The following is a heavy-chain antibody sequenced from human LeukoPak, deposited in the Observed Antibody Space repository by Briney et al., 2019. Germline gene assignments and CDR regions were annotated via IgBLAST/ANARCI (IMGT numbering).Heavy chain of an antibody. J-gene: IGHJ1*01. CDR3: VKDHRGSLENFQH. CDR1: GFTFSSYA. Sequence: GGSLRLSCAASGFTFSSYAMFWVRQAPGKGLEWVSGISESGGTTYYADSVKGRLTISRDNSKNTLYLQMNSLRDEDTALYYCVKDHRGSLENFQHWRQGTLVTVFS. V-gene: IGHV3-23*01. CDR2: ISESGGTT.